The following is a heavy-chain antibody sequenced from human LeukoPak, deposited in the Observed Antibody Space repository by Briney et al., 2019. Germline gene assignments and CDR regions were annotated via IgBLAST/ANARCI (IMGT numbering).Heavy chain of an antibody. D-gene: IGHD3-10*01. CDR3: ARRTGSRLPNWFDP. J-gene: IGHJ5*02. CDR1: GGSISSSGYY. Sequence: SETLSLTCTVSGGSISSSGYYWGWIRQPPGKGLEWIGTIYYSGTTYYNPSLKSRVTISIDTSKNHFSLKLNSVTAADTAVYYCARRTGSRLPNWFDPWGQGTLVTVSS. CDR2: IYYSGTT. V-gene: IGHV4-39*01.